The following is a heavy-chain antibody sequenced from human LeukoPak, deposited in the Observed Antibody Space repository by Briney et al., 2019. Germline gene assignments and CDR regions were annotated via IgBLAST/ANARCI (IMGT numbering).Heavy chain of an antibody. J-gene: IGHJ4*02. D-gene: IGHD3-16*01. CDR2: INPNSGDT. CDR1: AYTFTGYY. V-gene: IGHV1-2*02. CDR3: ATQRGSYLWGTDFDY. Sequence: ASVTLSCTASAYTFTGYYMHWVRQAPGQGHEWMGWINPNSGDTKYSQKFQGRVTMPRDRSISTAYMELSRLRSDDTAVYYCATQRGSYLWGTDFDYWGQGTLVTVSS.